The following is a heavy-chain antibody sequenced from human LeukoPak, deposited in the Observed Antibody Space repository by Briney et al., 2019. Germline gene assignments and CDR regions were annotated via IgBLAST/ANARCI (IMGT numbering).Heavy chain of an antibody. V-gene: IGHV3-7*01. J-gene: IGHJ4*02. D-gene: IGHD4-23*01. Sequence: GGSLRLSCAASGFTFSSYSMNWVRQAPGKGLEWVANIKQDGSEKYYVDSVKGRFTISRDNAKNSLYLQMNSLRAEDTAVYYCARDPDYGGNCLFDYWGQGTLVTVSS. CDR2: IKQDGSEK. CDR3: ARDPDYGGNCLFDY. CDR1: GFTFSSYS.